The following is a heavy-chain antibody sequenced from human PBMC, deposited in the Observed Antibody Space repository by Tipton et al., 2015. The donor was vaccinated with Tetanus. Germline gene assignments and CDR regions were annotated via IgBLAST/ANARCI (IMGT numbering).Heavy chain of an antibody. J-gene: IGHJ6*02. CDR1: GVAISSSAW. D-gene: IGHD5-18*01. Sequence: TLSLTCAVSGVAISSSAWWTWVRQAPGKGLEWIGEIDHSGSTNYNPSLKGRVTMSADKSKNDFSLRLTSVTAADTAVYYCARHRLTGDTEYGMDVWGQGTTVTVSS. CDR2: IDHSGST. V-gene: IGHV4-4*02. CDR3: ARHRLTGDTEYGMDV.